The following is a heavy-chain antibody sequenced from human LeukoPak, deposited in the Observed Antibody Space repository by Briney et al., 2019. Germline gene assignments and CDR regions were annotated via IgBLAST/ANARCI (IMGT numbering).Heavy chain of an antibody. CDR2: ISYDGNNK. V-gene: IGHV3-30*04. CDR3: ARVYSDYFDY. Sequence: PGGSLRLSCAASGFTFSSYAMHWVRQAPGKGLEWVAVISYDGNNKYYADSVKGRFTISRDKSKNTLYLQMNSLRAEDTAVYYCARVYSDYFDYWGQGTLVTVSS. CDR1: GFTFSSYA. D-gene: IGHD2-21*01. J-gene: IGHJ4*02.